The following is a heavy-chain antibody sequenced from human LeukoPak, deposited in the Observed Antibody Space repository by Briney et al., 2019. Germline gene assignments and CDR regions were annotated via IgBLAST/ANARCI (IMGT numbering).Heavy chain of an antibody. CDR3: ARDGPWIAVAGTVGY. J-gene: IGHJ4*02. CDR2: IHSGGST. Sequence: GGSLRLSCAASGFTVSSNYMNWVRQAPGKGLEWVSVIHSGGSTYYADSVKGRFTISRDNSKNTLYLQMNSLRAEDTAVYYCARDGPWIAVAGTVGYWGQGTLVTVSS. V-gene: IGHV3-66*01. CDR1: GFTVSSNY. D-gene: IGHD6-19*01.